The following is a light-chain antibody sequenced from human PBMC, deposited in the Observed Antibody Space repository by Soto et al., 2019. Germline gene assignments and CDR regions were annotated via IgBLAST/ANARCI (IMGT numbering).Light chain of an antibody. Sequence: EIVMTQSPATLSVSPGERATLSCRPSQTIHSNLAWYQQRPGQAPRPLIYAASTRATGIPARFSGNGFGTDLTLRINTVQFRNCTVNSSQEYSEYPLTCRGGKNVNIK. CDR2: AAS. V-gene: IGKV3D-15*01. CDR3: QEYSEYPLT. CDR1: QTIHSN. J-gene: IGKJ4*01.